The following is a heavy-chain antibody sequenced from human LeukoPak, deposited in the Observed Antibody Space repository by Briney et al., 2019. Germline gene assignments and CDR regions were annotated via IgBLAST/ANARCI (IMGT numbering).Heavy chain of an antibody. CDR2: INHSGST. CDR1: GGSFSGYY. CDR3: ARVSGMGFWY. V-gene: IGHV4-34*01. Sequence: SETLSLTCAVYGGSFSGYYWSWIRQPPGKGLEWIGEINHSGSTNYNPSLKRRVTISVDTSTNQFSLKLSSVTAADTAVYYCARVSGMGFWYWGQGTLVTVSS. D-gene: IGHD1-26*01. J-gene: IGHJ4*02.